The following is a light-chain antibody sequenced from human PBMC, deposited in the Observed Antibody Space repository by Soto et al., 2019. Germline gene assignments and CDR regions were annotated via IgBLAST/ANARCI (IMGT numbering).Light chain of an antibody. Sequence: EIVLTQSPAPLSVSPGERATLSFRASQSVSINLAWYQQKPGQAPRLLIYGASSRATGIPARFSGSGSGTEFTLANSSLQSEDSANYSCQQYNNCPRTFHQGTKVEIK. CDR3: QQYNNCPRT. CDR2: GAS. J-gene: IGKJ1*01. V-gene: IGKV3-15*01. CDR1: QSVSIN.